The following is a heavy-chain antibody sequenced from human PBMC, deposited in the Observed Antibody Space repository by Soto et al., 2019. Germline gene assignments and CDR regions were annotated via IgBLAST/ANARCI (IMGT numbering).Heavy chain of an antibody. V-gene: IGHV1-8*01. CDR2: MNPDSGNT. J-gene: IGHJ6*03. CDR3: AREAASDPSFYYHYMDV. Sequence: QEPLVQSGAEVKKPGAPVKVSCKASGYTFGNYNINWVRQASGQGLEWMGWMNPDSGNTGYAEKFQGRVTMTRNSSISTAYMELSGLRSEDTAVYYCAREAASDPSFYYHYMDVWGKGTTVTVSS. D-gene: IGHD3-10*01. CDR1: GYTFGNYN.